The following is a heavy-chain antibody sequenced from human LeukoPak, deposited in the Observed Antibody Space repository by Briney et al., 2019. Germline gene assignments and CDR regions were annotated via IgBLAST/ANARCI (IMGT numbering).Heavy chain of an antibody. J-gene: IGHJ4*02. CDR2: IHAVGSL. V-gene: IGHV4-38-2*02. CDR1: GYSISSGYY. CDR3: ASGSGWRGSDY. D-gene: IGHD6-19*01. Sequence: SETLSLTCNVSGYSISSGYYWAWFRQPPGKGLEWIGSIHAVGSLSFNPSLRSRVTISKDTSKNQFSLKLSSVTAADTAVYYCASGSGWRGSDYWGQGTLVTVSS.